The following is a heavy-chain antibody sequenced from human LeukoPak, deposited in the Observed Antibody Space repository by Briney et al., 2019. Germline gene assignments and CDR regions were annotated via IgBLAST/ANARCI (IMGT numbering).Heavy chain of an antibody. J-gene: IGHJ5*02. Sequence: ASVKVSCKASGDSFSSYCIHWVRQAPGQGLEWMGMINPNGGSTTYAQKFQGRVTMTRDTSTSTVYMELSSLRSEDTAVYYCARGGFSRTTANWFDPWGQGTLVTVSS. V-gene: IGHV1-46*01. CDR3: ARGGFSRTTANWFDP. CDR2: INPNGGST. D-gene: IGHD4-17*01. CDR1: GDSFSSYC.